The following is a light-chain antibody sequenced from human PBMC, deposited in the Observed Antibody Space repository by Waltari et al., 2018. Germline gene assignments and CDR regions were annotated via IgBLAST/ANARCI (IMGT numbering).Light chain of an antibody. V-gene: IGKV1-39*01. CDR1: QSISTY. Sequence: VTITCRASQSISTYLNWYQQKPGKAPKLLIYAASSLHSGVPSRFSGSGSGTDFTLTISSLQPEDFATYYCQQNYISRPLTFGGGTKVEI. CDR2: AAS. CDR3: QQNYISRPLT. J-gene: IGKJ4*01.